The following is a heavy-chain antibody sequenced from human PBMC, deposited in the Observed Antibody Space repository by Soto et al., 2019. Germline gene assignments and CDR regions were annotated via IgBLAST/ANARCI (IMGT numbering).Heavy chain of an antibody. CDR3: AITYCRDNSCPRDFDF. Sequence: QVQVVQSGAEVKKPESSVKVSCKPSGGTFNTYTVNWVRLAPGHGLEWMGRFIPILEMANCAQKFQDRVTITADRSTFTAYMELNSLTSDDTAVYYCAITYCRDNSCPRDFDFWGPGTRVTVSS. CDR2: FIPILEMA. CDR1: GGTFNTYT. D-gene: IGHD2-21*01. V-gene: IGHV1-69*02. J-gene: IGHJ4*02.